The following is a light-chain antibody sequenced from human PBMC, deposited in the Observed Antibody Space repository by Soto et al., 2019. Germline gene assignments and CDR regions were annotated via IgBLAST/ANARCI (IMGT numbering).Light chain of an antibody. CDR2: KAI. V-gene: IGKV1-5*03. Sequence: DIQMTQSPSTMSASVGDRVTITCRARQSITTWLAWYQQNPGKAPKLLIYKAINLQSEVPSRFSGSGSGTECTLTISSLHPDDFGTYYCQRYNDSQYVFGQGTKLDMK. CDR3: QRYNDSQYV. J-gene: IGKJ2*01. CDR1: QSITTW.